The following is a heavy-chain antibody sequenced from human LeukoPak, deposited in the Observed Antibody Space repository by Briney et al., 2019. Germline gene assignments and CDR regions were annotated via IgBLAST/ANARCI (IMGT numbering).Heavy chain of an antibody. CDR3: ARGIEPGLLWFGELFRALDI. J-gene: IGHJ3*02. V-gene: IGHV1-69*13. Sequence: SVKVSCKASGGTFSSYAISWVRQAPGQGLEWMGGIIPIFGTANYAQKFQGRVTITADESTSTAYMELSSLRSEDTAVYYCARGIEPGLLWFGELFRALDIWGQGTMVTVSS. D-gene: IGHD3-10*01. CDR2: IIPIFGTA. CDR1: GGTFSSYA.